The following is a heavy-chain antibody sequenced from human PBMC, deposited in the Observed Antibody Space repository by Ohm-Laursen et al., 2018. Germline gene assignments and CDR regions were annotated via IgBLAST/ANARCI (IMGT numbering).Heavy chain of an antibody. D-gene: IGHD5-24*01. CDR3: ARAGRDGYNSAIDY. Sequence: GTLSLTCSVSGDSISSYYWSWIRQSPGKGLEWIGYIYYTGSTNYNPSLKSRVTISVDTSKNHFSLKLSSVTAADTAVYYCARAGRDGYNSAIDYWGQGTLVTVSS. J-gene: IGHJ4*02. CDR1: GDSISSYY. V-gene: IGHV4-59*01. CDR2: IYYTGST.